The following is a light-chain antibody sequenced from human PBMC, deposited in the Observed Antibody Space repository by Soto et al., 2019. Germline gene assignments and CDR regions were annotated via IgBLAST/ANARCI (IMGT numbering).Light chain of an antibody. CDR2: DAS. CDR1: QSVTNW. CDR3: QQLERYPST. Sequence: DIQMTQSPSTLSASVGDRVTITCRASQSVTNWLAWYQQKPGKAPKLLIFDASSLQSGVPSRFSGGGSGTEFTLSISSLQPDDFATYYCQQLERYPSTFGGGTKVDI. J-gene: IGKJ4*01. V-gene: IGKV1-5*01.